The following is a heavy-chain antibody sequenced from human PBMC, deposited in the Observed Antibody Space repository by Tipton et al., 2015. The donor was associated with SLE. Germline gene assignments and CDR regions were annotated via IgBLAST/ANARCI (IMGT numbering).Heavy chain of an antibody. CDR2: VSPSGGT. CDR3: ARDKWGEYTASTGYFWSFDP. D-gene: IGHD3-9*01. CDR1: GGSLNNHF. Sequence: TLSLTCTVSGGSLNNHFCSWIRQSAGKGLEWIGRVSPSGGTNYNPSLKSRVTMSVDTSRNQFSLNLSSLTAADTAVYFCARDKWGEYTASTGYFWSFDPWGQGIPATVSS. V-gene: IGHV4-4*07. J-gene: IGHJ5*02.